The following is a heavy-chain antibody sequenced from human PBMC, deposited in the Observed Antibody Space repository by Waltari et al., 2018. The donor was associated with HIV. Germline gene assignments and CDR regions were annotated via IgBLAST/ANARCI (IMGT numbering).Heavy chain of an antibody. J-gene: IGHJ4*02. CDR3: ARCPYQYSPYYFDY. V-gene: IGHV4-59*01. CDR1: GGSITGYY. D-gene: IGHD1-26*01. CDR2: IYHSGNT. Sequence: QVQLQESGPGLVKPSETLSLTCSVSGGSITGYYWSWIRQPPGKGLEWIGYIYHSGNTTYNPSLMSRVTISVDTSKNQFSLNLSSVTAADTAVYFCARCPYQYSPYYFDYWGQGALVTVSS.